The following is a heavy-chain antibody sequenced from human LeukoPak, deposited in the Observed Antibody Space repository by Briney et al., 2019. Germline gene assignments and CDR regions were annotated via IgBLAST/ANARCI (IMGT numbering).Heavy chain of an antibody. Sequence: ASVKVSCKASGYTFTSYGISWVRQAPGQGLEWMGWISAYNGNTNYAQKLQGRVTVTTDTSTSTAYMELRSLRSDDTAVYYCARDQGVMYYYDSSGYYYRKNWFDPWGQGTLVTVSS. CDR1: GYTFTSYG. CDR2: ISAYNGNT. J-gene: IGHJ5*02. D-gene: IGHD3-22*01. CDR3: ARDQGVMYYYDSSGYYYRKNWFDP. V-gene: IGHV1-18*01.